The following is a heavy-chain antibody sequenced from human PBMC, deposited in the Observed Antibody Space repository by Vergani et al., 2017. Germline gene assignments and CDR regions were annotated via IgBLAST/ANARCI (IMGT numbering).Heavy chain of an antibody. Sequence: EVQLLESGGGLVQPGGSLRLSCAASGFTFSSYAMSWVRQAPGKGLEWVSAISGSGGSTYYADSVKGRFTISRDNSKNTLYLQVNSLRAEETAVYYCAKDASSSWYRDYWGQGTLVTVSS. CDR2: ISGSGGST. CDR3: AKDASSSWYRDY. CDR1: GFTFSSYA. D-gene: IGHD6-13*01. V-gene: IGHV3-23*01. J-gene: IGHJ4*02.